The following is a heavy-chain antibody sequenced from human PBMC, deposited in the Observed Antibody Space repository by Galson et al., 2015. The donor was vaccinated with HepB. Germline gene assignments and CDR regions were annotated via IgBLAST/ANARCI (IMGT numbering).Heavy chain of an antibody. CDR2: IIPIFGTA. CDR1: GGTFSKYA. V-gene: IGHV1-69*13. D-gene: IGHD3-22*01. CDR3: ARDRDDSSDSYDAFDI. J-gene: IGHJ3*02. Sequence: SVKVSCKASGGTFSKYAIGWVRQAPGQGLEWMGGIIPIFGTANYAQKFQGRVTITADESTSTAYMELSSLRYEDTAVYYCARDRDDSSDSYDAFDIWGQGTMVTVSS.